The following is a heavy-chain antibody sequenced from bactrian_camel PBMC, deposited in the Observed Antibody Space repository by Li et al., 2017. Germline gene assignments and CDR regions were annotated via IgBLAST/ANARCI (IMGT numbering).Heavy chain of an antibody. V-gene: IGHV3S53*01. CDR2: VDSDGRL. D-gene: IGHD7*01. Sequence: HVQLVESGGDSVQAGGSLRLSCVASGDTARSNCMGRSRQAPGKQREGVAAVDSDGRLGTADSVKGRFTISLDNAKNTLYLRMNNLKPEDTAMYYCAAYVGSRVLGPWSFERGTYDFWGPGTQVTVS. CDR3: AAYVGSRVLGPWSFERGTYDF. J-gene: IGHJ4*01. CDR1: GDTARSNC.